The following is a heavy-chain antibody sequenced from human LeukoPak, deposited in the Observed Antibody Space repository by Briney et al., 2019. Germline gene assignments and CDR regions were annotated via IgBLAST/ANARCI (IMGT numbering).Heavy chain of an antibody. J-gene: IGHJ4*02. D-gene: IGHD3-3*01. CDR2: ISSSSSTI. V-gene: IGHV3-48*04. CDR1: GFTFSSYS. Sequence: PGGSLRLSCAASGFTFSSYSMNWVRQAPGKGLEWVSYISSSSSTIYYEDSVKGRFTISRDNAKNPLYLQMNSLRAEDTAVYYCAREGDFWSGYYTGIFDYWGQGTLVTVSS. CDR3: AREGDFWSGYYTGIFDY.